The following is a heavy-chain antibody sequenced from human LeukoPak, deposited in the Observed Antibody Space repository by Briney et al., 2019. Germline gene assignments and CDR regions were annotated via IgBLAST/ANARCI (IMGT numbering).Heavy chain of an antibody. J-gene: IGHJ4*02. V-gene: IGHV3-23*01. CDR1: GFSFSSTA. CDR2: SGTDGDT. Sequence: GGSLRLSCAASGFSFSSTAMNWVRQAPGKGLEWVSASGTDGDTYYADSVQGRFTISRDNSRNTLYPQMTSLRADDTAVYYCAKKTPGTYPFDYWGQGTLVTVSP. D-gene: IGHD6-13*01. CDR3: AKKTPGTYPFDY.